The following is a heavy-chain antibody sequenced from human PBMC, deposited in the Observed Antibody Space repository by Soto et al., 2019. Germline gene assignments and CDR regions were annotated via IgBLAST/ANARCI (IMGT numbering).Heavy chain of an antibody. CDR3: ARKGDGSRGFKY. J-gene: IGHJ4*02. CDR1: GFSLSTSGVG. D-gene: IGHD1-26*01. V-gene: IGHV2-5*02. CDR2: IYWDDDK. Sequence: QITLKESGPTLVKPTQTLTLTCTFSGFSLSTSGVGVGWIRQPPGKALEWLALIYWDDDKRYRPSLKSRLTSTKDTSRNQVVLTMTNMDPVDPATYYCARKGDGSRGFKYWGQGTLVTVAS.